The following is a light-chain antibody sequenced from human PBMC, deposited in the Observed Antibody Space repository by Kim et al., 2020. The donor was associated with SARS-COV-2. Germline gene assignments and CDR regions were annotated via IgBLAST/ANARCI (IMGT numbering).Light chain of an antibody. J-gene: IGLJ2*01. Sequence: SYELTQPLSVSAALGQTARITCGGNNIGSKNVHWYQQKPGQAPVLVIYRDSNRPSGIPKRFSGSNSGNTATLTISRAQAGDEADYYCQVWDSSIVVFGGG. V-gene: IGLV3-9*01. CDR1: NIGSKN. CDR3: QVWDSSIVV. CDR2: RDS.